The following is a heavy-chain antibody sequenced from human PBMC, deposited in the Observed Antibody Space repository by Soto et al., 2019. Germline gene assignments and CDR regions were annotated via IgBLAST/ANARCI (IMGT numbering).Heavy chain of an antibody. Sequence: SETLSLTCTVSGGSISSSRYYWGWIRQPPGKGLEWIGCIYSSGSTYYNPSLKSRVTISVDTSKNQFSLKLSSVTAADTAVYYCARHPLNWNPRVFSSYMDVWGKGTTVTVSS. CDR2: IYSSGST. CDR1: GGSISSSRYY. D-gene: IGHD1-20*01. J-gene: IGHJ6*03. V-gene: IGHV4-39*01. CDR3: ARHPLNWNPRVFSSYMDV.